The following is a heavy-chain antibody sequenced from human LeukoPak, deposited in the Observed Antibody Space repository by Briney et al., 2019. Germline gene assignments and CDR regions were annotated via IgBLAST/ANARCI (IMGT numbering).Heavy chain of an antibody. CDR3: ARHRSAVAGDYTYWYFDL. CDR1: GGSICRYY. D-gene: IGHD3-10*01. V-gene: IGHV4-59*08. Sequence: SETLSLTCTVSGGSICRYYWSWVRQPPGQRLEWIGYIYYNGDTDYNPSLKSRVTVSVDTAKNQFSLKLSSVTAADTAVYYCARHRSAVAGDYTYWYFDLWGRGALVTVSS. J-gene: IGHJ2*01. CDR2: IYYNGDT.